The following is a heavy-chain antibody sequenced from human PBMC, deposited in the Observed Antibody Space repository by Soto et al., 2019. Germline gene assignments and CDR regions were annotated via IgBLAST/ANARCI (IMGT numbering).Heavy chain of an antibody. V-gene: IGHV1-24*01. J-gene: IGHJ6*02. CDR3: ATGVKGAMIAATLLGSYYYYGMDV. CDR1: GYTLTELS. CDR2: FDPEDGET. Sequence: GASVKVSCKVSGYTLTELSMHWVRQAPGKGLEWMGGFDPEDGETIYAQKFQGRVTMTEDTSTDTAYMELSSLRSEDTAVYYCATGVKGAMIAATLLGSYYYYGMDVWGQGTTVTVSS. D-gene: IGHD2-15*01.